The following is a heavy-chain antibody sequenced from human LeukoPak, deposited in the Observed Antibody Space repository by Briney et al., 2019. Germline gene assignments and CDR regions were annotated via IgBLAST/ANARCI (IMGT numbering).Heavy chain of an antibody. D-gene: IGHD5-18*01. V-gene: IGHV3-48*01. CDR2: ISSRSSDI. CDR3: ARDRSSGHSYRDFDY. Sequence: GGSLRLSCAATGFTFSSYTMNWLRQAPGKGLEWVSYISSRSSDIHYADSVKGRFTISRDNAKNSLYLQMNSLRAEDTAVDYFARDRSSGHSYRDFDYWGQGTLVTVSS. J-gene: IGHJ4*02. CDR1: GFTFSSYT.